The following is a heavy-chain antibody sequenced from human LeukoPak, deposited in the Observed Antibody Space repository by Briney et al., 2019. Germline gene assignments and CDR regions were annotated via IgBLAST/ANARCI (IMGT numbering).Heavy chain of an antibody. D-gene: IGHD2-21*02. Sequence: PGRSLRLSCAASGFTFDDYAMHWVRQAPGKGLEWVSGISWNSGSIGYADSVKGRFTISRDNAKNSLYLQMNSLRSEDTAVYYCARDIVVVTAIGHNWFDPWGQGTLVTVSS. CDR3: ARDIVVVTAIGHNWFDP. J-gene: IGHJ5*02. CDR2: ISWNSGSI. CDR1: GFTFDDYA. V-gene: IGHV3-9*01.